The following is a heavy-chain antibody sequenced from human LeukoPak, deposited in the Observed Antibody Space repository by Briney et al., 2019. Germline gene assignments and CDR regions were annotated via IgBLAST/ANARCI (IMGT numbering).Heavy chain of an antibody. CDR3: ARAYRYSSMTPTLDY. CDR2: ISAYNGNT. J-gene: IGHJ4*02. Sequence: ASVKVSCKASGYTFTSYGISWVRQAPGQGLEWMGWISAYNGNTNYAQKLQGRVTMTTDTSTSTAYMELRSLRSDDTAVYYCARAYRYSSMTPTLDYWGQGTLVTVSS. D-gene: IGHD3-16*01. V-gene: IGHV1-18*01. CDR1: GYTFTSYG.